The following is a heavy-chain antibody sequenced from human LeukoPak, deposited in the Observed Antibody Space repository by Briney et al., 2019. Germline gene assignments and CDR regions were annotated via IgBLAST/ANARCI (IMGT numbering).Heavy chain of an antibody. CDR2: ISGSGGST. D-gene: IGHD3-9*01. V-gene: IGHV3-23*01. CDR3: AKVPVLRYFDWVN. Sequence: PGRSLRLSCAASGFTFSSYGMSWVRQAPGKGLEWVSAISGSGGSTYYADSVKGRFTISRDNSKNTLYLQMNSLRAEDTAVYYCAKVPVLRYFDWVNWGQGTLVTVSS. CDR1: GFTFSSYG. J-gene: IGHJ4*02.